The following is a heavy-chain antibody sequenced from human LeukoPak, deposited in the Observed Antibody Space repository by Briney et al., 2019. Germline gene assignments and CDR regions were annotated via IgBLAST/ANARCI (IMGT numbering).Heavy chain of an antibody. V-gene: IGHV4-34*01. CDR3: ARGKILTGYCFHY. D-gene: IGHD3-9*01. J-gene: IGHJ4*02. Sequence: PSETLSLTCAVCGRPISCYYWIWIRQPPGKGREGDGESHYSGDTSYSPSLKSRATISIDASKNQFSLKLSSVTAADTAVYFCARGKILTGYCFHYWGARTLVSVSS. CDR2: SHYSGDT. CDR1: GRPISCYY.